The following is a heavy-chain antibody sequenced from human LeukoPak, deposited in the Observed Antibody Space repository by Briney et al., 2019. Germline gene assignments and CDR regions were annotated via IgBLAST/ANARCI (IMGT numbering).Heavy chain of an antibody. CDR3: ARRYYYDSSGYGY. J-gene: IGHJ4*02. CDR1: GFTFDDYG. D-gene: IGHD3-22*01. V-gene: IGHV3-20*04. CDR2: INWNGGST. Sequence: GGSLRLSCAASGFTFDDYGTSWVRQARGKGLEWVSGINWNGGSTGYADSVKGRFTISRDNAKNSLYLQMNSLRAEDTALYYCARRYYYDSSGYGYWGQGTLVTVSS.